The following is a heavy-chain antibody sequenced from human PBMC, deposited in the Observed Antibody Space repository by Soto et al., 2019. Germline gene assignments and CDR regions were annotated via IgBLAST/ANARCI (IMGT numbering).Heavy chain of an antibody. CDR2: ISAYNGNT. D-gene: IGHD3-10*01. Sequence: ASVKVSCKASGYTFTSYGISWVRQAPGQGLEWMGWISAYNGNTNYAQKLQGRVTMTTDTSTSTAYMELRSLRSDDTAVYYCARDGVMVRGVIFPYYYMDVWGKGTTVTVSS. J-gene: IGHJ6*03. CDR3: ARDGVMVRGVIFPYYYMDV. CDR1: GYTFTSYG. V-gene: IGHV1-18*01.